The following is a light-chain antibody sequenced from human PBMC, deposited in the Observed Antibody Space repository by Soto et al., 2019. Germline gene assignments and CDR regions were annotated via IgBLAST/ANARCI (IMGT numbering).Light chain of an antibody. V-gene: IGKV3-15*01. CDR1: QSVSSN. Sequence: EIVMTQSPATLSVSPGERATLSCRASQSVSSNLAWYQQKPGQAPRLLIFGAYTRSTGIPARFSCSGSGTEFTLTISSLQSEDFAVYYCQQYNTWPPITFGTGTRLDIK. CDR3: QQYNTWPPIT. J-gene: IGKJ5*01. CDR2: GAY.